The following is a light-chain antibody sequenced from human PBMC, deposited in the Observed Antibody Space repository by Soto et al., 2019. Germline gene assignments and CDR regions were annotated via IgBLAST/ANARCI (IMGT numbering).Light chain of an antibody. V-gene: IGKV3-15*01. CDR2: DIS. Sequence: EMVVTQSPDTLSVSPGERATLSCRASQSVGNKVAWYQHKPGQTPRLIIYDISTRAAGVPARFSGSGYGTDFTLTISSLQSEDFAVYYCQQYNIWRSITFGQVTRLEIK. CDR3: QQYNIWRSIT. J-gene: IGKJ5*01. CDR1: QSVGNK.